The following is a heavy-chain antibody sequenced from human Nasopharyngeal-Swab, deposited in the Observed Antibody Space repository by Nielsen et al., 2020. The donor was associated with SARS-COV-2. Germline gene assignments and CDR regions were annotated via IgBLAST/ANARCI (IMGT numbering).Heavy chain of an antibody. J-gene: IGHJ4*02. CDR2: INSVGSAT. CDR3: AGVSGYPNPTLDY. V-gene: IGHV3-74*01. Sequence: GESLKISCAASGIIFRSYWMHWVRQAPGKGLVWVSRINSVGSATDYADSVKGRFTISRDNDKNMLYLQMNSLRSDDTAVYYCAGVSGYPNPTLDYWGQGTLVTVTS. D-gene: IGHD5-12*01. CDR1: GIIFRSYW.